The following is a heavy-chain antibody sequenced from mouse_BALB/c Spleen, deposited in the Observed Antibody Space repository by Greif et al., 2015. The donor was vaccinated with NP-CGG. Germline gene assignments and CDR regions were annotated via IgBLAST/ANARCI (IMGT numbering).Heavy chain of an antibody. V-gene: IGHV5-4*02. CDR3: AREGGYGNYRDYYAMGY. CDR1: GFTFSDYY. Sequence: EVMLVESGGGLVKSGGSLKLSCAASGFTFSDYYMYWVRQTPEKRLEWVATISDGGSYTYYPDSVKGRFTISRDNAKNNLYLQMSRRKSEDTAMYYCAREGGYGNYRDYYAMGYWGQGTSVTVSS. CDR2: ISDGGSYT. J-gene: IGHJ4*01. D-gene: IGHD2-10*02.